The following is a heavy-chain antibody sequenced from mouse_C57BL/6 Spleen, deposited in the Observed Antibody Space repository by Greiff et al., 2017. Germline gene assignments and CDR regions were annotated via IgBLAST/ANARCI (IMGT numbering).Heavy chain of an antibody. D-gene: IGHD2-4*01. Sequence: VKLMESGAELAKPGASVKLSCKASGYTFTSYWMHWVKQRPGQGLEWIGYINPSSGYTKYNQKFKDKATLTADKSSSPAYMQLSSLTYEDSAVYYCARWYDYDGAWFAYWGQGTLVTVSA. CDR3: ARWYDYDGAWFAY. CDR2: INPSSGYT. CDR1: GYTFTSYW. J-gene: IGHJ3*01. V-gene: IGHV1-7*01.